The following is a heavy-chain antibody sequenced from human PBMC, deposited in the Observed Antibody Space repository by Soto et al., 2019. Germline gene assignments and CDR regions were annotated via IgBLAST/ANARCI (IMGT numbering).Heavy chain of an antibody. D-gene: IGHD3-9*01. CDR2: ISYDGSNK. V-gene: IGHV3-30-3*01. Sequence: QVQLVESGGGVVQPGRSLRLSCAASGFTFSSYAMHWVRQAPGKGLEWVAVISYDGSNKYYADSVKGRFTISRDNSKNTLYLQMSSLRAEDTAVYYCARDGGADILTGLPDYWGQGTLVTVSS. J-gene: IGHJ4*02. CDR3: ARDGGADILTGLPDY. CDR1: GFTFSSYA.